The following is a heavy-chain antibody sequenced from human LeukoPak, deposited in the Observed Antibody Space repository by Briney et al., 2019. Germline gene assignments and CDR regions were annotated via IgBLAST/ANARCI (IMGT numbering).Heavy chain of an antibody. Sequence: ASVKVSCKASGHTFTSYDINWVRQATGQGLEWMRWMNPNSGNTGYAQKFQGRVTMTRNTSISTAYMELSSLRSEDTAVYYCARMALSSLDYWGQGTLVTVSS. CDR1: GHTFTSYD. CDR3: ARMALSSLDY. D-gene: IGHD6-19*01. J-gene: IGHJ4*02. V-gene: IGHV1-8*01. CDR2: MNPNSGNT.